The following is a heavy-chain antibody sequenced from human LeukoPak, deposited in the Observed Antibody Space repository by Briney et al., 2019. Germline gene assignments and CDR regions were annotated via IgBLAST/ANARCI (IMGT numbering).Heavy chain of an antibody. V-gene: IGHV4-34*01. J-gene: IGHJ4*02. CDR2: ITHSGST. Sequence: SETLSLTCAVYGGSFSSYYWTWIRQPPGKGLEWIGEITHSGSTNYNPSLKSRVTISVDTSKNQFSLKLSSVTAADTAMYYCARDDCSSTSCYLDYWGQGTLVTVSS. CDR3: ARDDCSSTSCYLDY. CDR1: GGSFSSYY. D-gene: IGHD2-2*01.